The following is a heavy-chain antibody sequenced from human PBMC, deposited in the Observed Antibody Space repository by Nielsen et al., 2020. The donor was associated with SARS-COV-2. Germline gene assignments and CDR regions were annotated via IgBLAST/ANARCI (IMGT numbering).Heavy chain of an antibody. CDR3: ARVDGHCSGGSCYSGVY. V-gene: IGHV1-46*01. CDR1: GYTFTGYY. J-gene: IGHJ4*02. Sequence: ASVKVSCKASGYTFTGYYMHWVRQAPGQGLEWMGIINPSGGSTSYAQKFQGRVTMTRDTSTSTAYMELSSLRSEDTAVYYCARVDGHCSGGSCYSGVYWGQGTLVTVSS. D-gene: IGHD2-15*01. CDR2: INPSGGST.